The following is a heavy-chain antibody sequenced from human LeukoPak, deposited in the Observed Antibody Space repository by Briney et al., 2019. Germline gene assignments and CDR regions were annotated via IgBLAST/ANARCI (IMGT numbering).Heavy chain of an antibody. CDR3: ARDNGVVHGVYYMDD. Sequence: GGSLRLSCAASGFTFSNYWITWVRQAPGKGLEWVADIKQDGSEKLYVNSVRGRFTISRDNAKMSLFLQMNSLRAEDTAVYYCARDNGVVHGVYYMDDWGKGTTVTVS. CDR1: GFTFSNYW. CDR2: IKQDGSEK. V-gene: IGHV3-7*01. J-gene: IGHJ6*03. D-gene: IGHD3-3*01.